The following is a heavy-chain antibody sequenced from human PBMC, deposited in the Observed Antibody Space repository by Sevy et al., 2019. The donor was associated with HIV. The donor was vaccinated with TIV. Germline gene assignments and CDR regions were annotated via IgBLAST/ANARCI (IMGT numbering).Heavy chain of an antibody. Sequence: GGSLRLSCAASGFTFSDHYMEWVRQAPGKGLEWVGPTRNKADSYTTEYAASVKGRCTISRDDSKNSLYLQMNSLKTEDTAVYYCATHAGIAAAGRVFDYWGQGTLVTVSS. D-gene: IGHD6-13*01. J-gene: IGHJ4*02. CDR3: ATHAGIAAAGRVFDY. CDR2: TRNKADSYTT. CDR1: GFTFSDHY. V-gene: IGHV3-72*01.